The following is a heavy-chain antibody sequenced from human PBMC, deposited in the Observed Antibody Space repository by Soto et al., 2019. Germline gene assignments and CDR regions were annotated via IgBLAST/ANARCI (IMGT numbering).Heavy chain of an antibody. V-gene: IGHV1-18*01. CDR1: GYTFTSYG. Sequence: QVQLVQSGAEVKKPGASVKVSCKASGYTFTSYGISWVRQAPGQGLEWMGWISAYNGNTNYAQKLQGRVTMTTGTATSTAYMELRSLRSDDTAVYYCARVRDQPELWNWFDPWGQGTLVTVSS. CDR2: ISAYNGNT. D-gene: IGHD3-10*01. J-gene: IGHJ5*02. CDR3: ARVRDQPELWNWFDP.